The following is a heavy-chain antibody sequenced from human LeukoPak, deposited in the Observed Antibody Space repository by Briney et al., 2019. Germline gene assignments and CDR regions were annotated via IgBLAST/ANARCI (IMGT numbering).Heavy chain of an antibody. CDR3: ARDPRNNGFDP. J-gene: IGHJ5*02. CDR2: INGDGSDT. D-gene: IGHD1/OR15-1a*01. V-gene: IGHV3-74*01. Sequence: GGSLRLSCAASGFTFSGYWMHWARQSPGKGLVWVSCINGDGSDTRYADSVKGRFTISRDNAKNTLYLQMNSLRVEDTAVYYCARDPRNNGFDPWGQGTLVTVSS. CDR1: GFTFSGYW.